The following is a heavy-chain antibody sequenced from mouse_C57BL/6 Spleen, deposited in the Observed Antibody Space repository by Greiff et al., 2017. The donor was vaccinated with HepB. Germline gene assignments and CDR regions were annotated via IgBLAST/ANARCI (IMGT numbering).Heavy chain of an antibody. J-gene: IGHJ4*01. D-gene: IGHD2-3*01. CDR1: GYTFTSYW. V-gene: IGHV1-69*01. Sequence: QVQLQQPGAELVMPGASVKLSCKASGYTFTSYWIHWVKQRPGQGLEWIGEIDPSDSYTNYNQKFKGKSTLTVDKSSSTAYMQLSSLTSEDSAVYYCARWDGYLYAMDYWGQGTSVTVSS. CDR2: IDPSDSYT. CDR3: ARWDGYLYAMDY.